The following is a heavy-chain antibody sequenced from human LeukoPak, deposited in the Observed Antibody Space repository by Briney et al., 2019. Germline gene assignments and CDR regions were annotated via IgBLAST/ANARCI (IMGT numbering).Heavy chain of an antibody. J-gene: IGHJ4*02. CDR3: ARGVATINSHYFDY. Sequence: ASVKVSCKASGYTFTSYGISWVRQAPGQGLEWMGWISAYNGNTNYAQKLQGRVTMNTDTSTSTAYMELRSLRSDDTAVYYCARGVATINSHYFDYWGQGTLVTVSS. CDR1: GYTFTSYG. CDR2: ISAYNGNT. D-gene: IGHD5-12*01. V-gene: IGHV1-18*04.